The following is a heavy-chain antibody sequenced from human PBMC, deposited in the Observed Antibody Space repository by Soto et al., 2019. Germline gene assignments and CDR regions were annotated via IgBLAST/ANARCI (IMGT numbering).Heavy chain of an antibody. CDR3: ARDRAEHYDFWSGYPHYFDY. CDR2: IIPIFGTA. J-gene: IGHJ4*02. CDR1: GGTFSSYA. Sequence: SVKVSCNASGGTFSSYAISWVRQAPGQGLEWMGGIIPIFGTANYAQKFQGRVTITADESTSTAYMELSSLRSEDTAVYYCARDRAEHYDFWSGYPHYFDYWGQGTLVTVSS. D-gene: IGHD3-3*01. V-gene: IGHV1-69*13.